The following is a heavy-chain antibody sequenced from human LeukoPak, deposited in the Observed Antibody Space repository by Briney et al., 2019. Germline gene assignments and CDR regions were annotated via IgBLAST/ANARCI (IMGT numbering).Heavy chain of an antibody. D-gene: IGHD6-19*01. Sequence: GGSLRLSCAVSGVNFSSYWMSWVRQAPGKGLEWVANIKQDGSEEYYVDSVKGRFTISTDNAKNSLYLQMNSLRAEDTAVYYCARSMYWIAVAGTQMNDAFDIWGQGTMVTVSS. CDR3: ARSMYWIAVAGTQMNDAFDI. CDR1: GVNFSSYW. CDR2: IKQDGSEE. J-gene: IGHJ3*02. V-gene: IGHV3-7*01.